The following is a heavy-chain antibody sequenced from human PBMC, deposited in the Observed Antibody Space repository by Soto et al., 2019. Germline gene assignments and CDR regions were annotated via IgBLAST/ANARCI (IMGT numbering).Heavy chain of an antibody. V-gene: IGHV4-59*02. Sequence: SETLSLTCTVSSDSVSSYSWSWIRQPPGKGLEWIGNVHYNGNTKYNPSLKSRVTMSEDTSKNQFSLTVISVTAADTAVYYCAREGSLGRWLQPLDYWGQGSLVTVS. J-gene: IGHJ4*02. CDR2: VHYNGNT. CDR1: SDSVSSYS. D-gene: IGHD5-12*01. CDR3: AREGSLGRWLQPLDY.